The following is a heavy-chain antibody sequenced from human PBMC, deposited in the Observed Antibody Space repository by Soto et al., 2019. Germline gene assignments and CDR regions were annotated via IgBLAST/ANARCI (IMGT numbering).Heavy chain of an antibody. V-gene: IGHV5-51*01. Sequence: LKISCKGSGYSFTSYWIGWVRQMPGKGLEWMGIIYPGDSDTRYSPSFQGQVTISADKSISTAYLQWSSLKASDTAMYYCARQKGYCSGGSCLYYYGMDVWGQGTTVTVSS. CDR1: GYSFTSYW. J-gene: IGHJ6*02. D-gene: IGHD2-15*01. CDR3: ARQKGYCSGGSCLYYYGMDV. CDR2: IYPGDSDT.